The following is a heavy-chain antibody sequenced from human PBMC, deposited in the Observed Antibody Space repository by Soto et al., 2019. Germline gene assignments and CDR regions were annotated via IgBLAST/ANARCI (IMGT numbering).Heavy chain of an antibody. CDR2: ISAYNGNT. V-gene: IGHV1-18*01. J-gene: IGHJ6*02. CDR1: GYTFTSYG. CDR3: ARDMVRGVIAAYYYYYYGMDV. Sequence: QVQLVQSGAEVKKPGVSVKVSCKASGYTFTSYGISWVRQAPGQGLEWMGWISAYNGNTNYAQKLQGRVTMTTDTSTSTAYMELRSLRSDDTAVYYCARDMVRGVIAAYYYYYYGMDVWGQGTTVTVSS. D-gene: IGHD3-10*01.